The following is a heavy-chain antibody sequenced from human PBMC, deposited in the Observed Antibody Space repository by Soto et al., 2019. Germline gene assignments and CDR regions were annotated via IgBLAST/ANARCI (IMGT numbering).Heavy chain of an antibody. Sequence: PGESLKISCKGSGYIFTTYWIAWVRQMPGKGLEWIGIIYADDSDVRYSPSFEGHVTISADKSTSKAYLQWNSLEASDTAIYYCAVFRSSWFGDGRLDSWGPGTLVTVSS. D-gene: IGHD6-13*01. CDR1: GYIFTTYW. V-gene: IGHV5-51*01. CDR3: AVFRSSWFGDGRLDS. J-gene: IGHJ4*02. CDR2: IYADDSDV.